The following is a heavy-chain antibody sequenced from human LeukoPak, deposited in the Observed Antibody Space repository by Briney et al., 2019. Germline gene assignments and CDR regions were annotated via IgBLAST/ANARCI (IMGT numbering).Heavy chain of an antibody. CDR3: ATETNGRHYDY. Sequence: GGSLRLSCTASGLTFSTSGFNWVRQAPGKGLEWVASIGPTGSDRYHADSIKGRFTISRDNANNFLYLQMNSLRAEDTAVYYCATETNGRHYDYWGQGTLLTVFS. CDR2: IGPTGSDR. V-gene: IGHV3-21*06. J-gene: IGHJ4*02. CDR1: GLTFSTSG. D-gene: IGHD1-14*01.